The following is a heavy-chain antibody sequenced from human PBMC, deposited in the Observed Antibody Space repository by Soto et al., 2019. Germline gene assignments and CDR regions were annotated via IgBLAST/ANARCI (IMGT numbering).Heavy chain of an antibody. CDR2: ISSSSSTI. Sequence: EVQLVESGGGLVQPGGSLRLSCAAYGFTFSRYSMNWVRQAPGKGLEWVSYISSSSSTIYYGDSVKGRFTISRDNAKXXXXXXXXXXXXXXXXXXXXXXXXXXXXXXXXLFDYWGQGTLVTVSS. CDR3: XXXXXXXXXXXXLFDY. V-gene: IGHV3-48*01. CDR1: GFTFSRYS. J-gene: IGHJ4*02.